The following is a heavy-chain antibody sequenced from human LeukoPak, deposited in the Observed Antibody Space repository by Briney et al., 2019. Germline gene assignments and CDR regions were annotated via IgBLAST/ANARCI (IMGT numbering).Heavy chain of an antibody. Sequence: PSETLSLTCTVSGGSISSYYWSWIRQPAGKGLEWIGRIYTSGSTNYTPSLKSRVTMSVDTSKNQFSLKLSSVTAADTAVYYCASSSITIFGVVIPEFDYWGQGTLVTVSS. CDR1: GGSISSYY. V-gene: IGHV4-4*07. J-gene: IGHJ4*02. CDR2: IYTSGST. CDR3: ASSSITIFGVVIPEFDY. D-gene: IGHD3-3*01.